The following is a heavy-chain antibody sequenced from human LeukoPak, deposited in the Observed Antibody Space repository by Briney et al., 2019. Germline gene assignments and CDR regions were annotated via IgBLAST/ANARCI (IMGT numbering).Heavy chain of an antibody. CDR3: ARTYYDILTAYNPYFDY. J-gene: IGHJ4*02. D-gene: IGHD3-9*01. CDR2: IYSGGST. Sequence: GGSLRLPCAASEFSVGSNYMTWVRQAPGKGLEWVSLIYSGGSTYYADSVKGRFTISRDNSKNTLYLQMNSLRAEDTAVYYCARTYYDILTAYNPYFDYWGQGTLVTVSS. V-gene: IGHV3-66*01. CDR1: EFSVGSNY.